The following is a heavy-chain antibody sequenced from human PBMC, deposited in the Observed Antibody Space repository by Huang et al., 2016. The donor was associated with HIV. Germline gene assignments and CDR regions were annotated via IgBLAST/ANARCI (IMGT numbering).Heavy chain of an antibody. CDR1: GITFSSFW. CDR3: ARPST. CDR2: IKQDGSEK. V-gene: IGHV3-7*01. D-gene: IGHD2-2*01. J-gene: IGHJ5*02. Sequence: EVQLVEFGGGLVQPGGSLRLSCAASGITFSSFWMSWVRQAAGKGREWVANIKQDGSEKYYGDSVKGRFTISRDNAKNSLYLQMNSLRAEDTAVYYCARPSTWGQGTLVTVSS.